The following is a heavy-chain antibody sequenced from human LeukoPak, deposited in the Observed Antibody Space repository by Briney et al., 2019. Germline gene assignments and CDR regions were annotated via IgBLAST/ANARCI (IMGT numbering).Heavy chain of an antibody. Sequence: GGSLRLSCEGSGINFNDYTMNWVRQAPGKGLEWVSSISSRNSFIHYTDSVKGRFTISRDNAKNSLYLQMNSLRAEDTAVYYCARVWGIVGATDWFDPWGQGTLVTVSS. CDR3: ARVWGIVGATDWFDP. D-gene: IGHD1-26*01. CDR1: GINFNDYT. J-gene: IGHJ5*02. V-gene: IGHV3-21*01. CDR2: ISSRNSFI.